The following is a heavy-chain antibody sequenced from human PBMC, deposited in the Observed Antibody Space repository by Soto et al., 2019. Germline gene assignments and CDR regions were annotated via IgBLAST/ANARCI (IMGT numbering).Heavy chain of an antibody. Sequence: SVKVSCKASGGTFSSYTISWVRQAPGQGLEWMGRIIPILGIANYAQKFQGRVTITADKSTSTAYMELSSLRSEDTAVYYCAREEGGHVVALKYNWFDPWGQGTLVTVSS. CDR3: AREEGGHVVALKYNWFDP. D-gene: IGHD2-15*01. CDR1: GGTFSSYT. J-gene: IGHJ5*02. CDR2: IIPILGIA. V-gene: IGHV1-69*04.